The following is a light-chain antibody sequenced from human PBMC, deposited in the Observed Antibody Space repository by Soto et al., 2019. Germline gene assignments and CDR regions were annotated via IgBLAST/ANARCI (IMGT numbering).Light chain of an antibody. Sequence: DIQMTQSPSSLSASVGDRVTITCRASQSISSYLNWYQQKPGKAPKRLIYAASSLQSGVPSRFSGSGSGTDFTLTISSLQPAEFATYYCQQSYSTLYTFGQGIKLESK. V-gene: IGKV1-39*01. J-gene: IGKJ2*01. CDR1: QSISSY. CDR2: AAS. CDR3: QQSYSTLYT.